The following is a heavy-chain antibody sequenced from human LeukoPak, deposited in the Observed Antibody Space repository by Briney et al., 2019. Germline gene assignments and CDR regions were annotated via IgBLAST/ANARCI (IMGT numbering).Heavy chain of an antibody. D-gene: IGHD1-26*01. Sequence: GASVKVSCKATGFTFTNYDINWVRQATGQGLEWMGWLNPNSDNTASAQSFQGRLTLTRNTSISTAYMELSSLRSEDTAIYYCGRAGSHDRQTIDFWGQGTLVSVSS. CDR1: GFTFTNYD. CDR2: LNPNSDNT. J-gene: IGHJ4*02. V-gene: IGHV1-8*01. CDR3: GRAGSHDRQTIDF.